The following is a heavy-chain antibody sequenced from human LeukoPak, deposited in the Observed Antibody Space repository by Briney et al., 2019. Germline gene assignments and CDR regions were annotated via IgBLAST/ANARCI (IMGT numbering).Heavy chain of an antibody. CDR1: GYTFTSYY. V-gene: IGHV1-46*01. D-gene: IGHD2-21*02. J-gene: IGHJ4*02. CDR2: INPSGGST. CDR3: ARGAYCGGDCYSWYFDY. Sequence: ASAKVSCKASGYTFTSYYMHWVRQAPGQGLEWMGIINPSGGSTSYAQKFQGRVTMTRDMSTSTVYMELSSLRSEDTAVYYCARGAYCGGDCYSWYFDYWGQGTLVTVSS.